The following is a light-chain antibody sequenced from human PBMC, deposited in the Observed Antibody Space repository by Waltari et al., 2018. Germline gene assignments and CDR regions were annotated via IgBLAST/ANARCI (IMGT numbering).Light chain of an antibody. J-gene: IGLJ1*01. CDR1: SSNVGFTS. V-gene: IGLV1-47*01. CDR2: RDN. Sequence: QSVLTQPPSASGTPGQRVTIPCSGRSSNVGFTSVSWYPQTPGTAPKLLTYRDNQRPSGVPDRFSGSKSGASASLAVSGLRSEDEADYYCAVWDDSLGTFVFGTGTQVTVL. CDR3: AVWDDSLGTFV.